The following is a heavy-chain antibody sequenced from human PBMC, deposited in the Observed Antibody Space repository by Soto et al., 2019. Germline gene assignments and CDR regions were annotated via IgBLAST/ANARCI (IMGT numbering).Heavy chain of an antibody. CDR3: ARDKGYCSDTRCPDFDY. CDR2: VIPNLGVT. J-gene: IGHJ4*02. Sequence: QVQLVQSGAEVKKPGSSVKVSCKASGGTLSSYTFSWVRQAPGQGLEWMGRVIPNLGVTNSAKKFQGRFTIVVDTSTSTAYMELNSLRYEDTAVYYCARDKGYCSDTRCPDFDYWGQGTLVTVSS. D-gene: IGHD2-15*01. V-gene: IGHV1-69*08. CDR1: GGTLSSYT.